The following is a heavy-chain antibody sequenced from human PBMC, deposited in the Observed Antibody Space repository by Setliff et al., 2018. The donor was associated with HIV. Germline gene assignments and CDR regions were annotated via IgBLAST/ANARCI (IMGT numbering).Heavy chain of an antibody. CDR2: IRSKTHGGRT. V-gene: IGHV3-49*04. CDR1: GFTFSNSW. Sequence: GGSLRLSCAASGFTFSNSWMTWVRQAPGKGLEWVGFIRSKTHGGRTEYAASVKGRFTISRDDSKSIAFLQMNGLKTEDTAVYYCTRAYYYGSESYYEDYFDYWGQGTLVTVSS. D-gene: IGHD3-10*01. CDR3: TRAYYYGSESYYEDYFDY. J-gene: IGHJ4*02.